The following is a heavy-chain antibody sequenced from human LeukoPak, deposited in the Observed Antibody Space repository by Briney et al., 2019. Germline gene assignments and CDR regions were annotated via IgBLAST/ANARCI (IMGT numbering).Heavy chain of an antibody. D-gene: IGHD6-19*01. CDR2: IYHSGST. CDR3: ARDRSGWYHWFDP. CDR1: GGSISSSNW. Sequence: SETLSLTCAVSGGSISSSNWWSWVRQPPGKGLEWIGEIYHSGSTNYNPSLKSRVTISVDKSKNQFSLKLSSVTAADTAVYYCARDRSGWYHWFDPWGQGTLVTVSS. V-gene: IGHV4-4*02. J-gene: IGHJ5*02.